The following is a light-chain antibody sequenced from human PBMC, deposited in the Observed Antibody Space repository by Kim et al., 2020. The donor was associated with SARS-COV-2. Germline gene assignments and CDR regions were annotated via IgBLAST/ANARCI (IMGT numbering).Light chain of an antibody. V-gene: IGLV3-1*01. CDR1: NLANKY. CDR2: QDA. CDR3: QAWDSNIVV. J-gene: IGLJ2*01. Sequence: VSPGQTASITCSGDNLANKYVCWYHQKSGQSPVLVMHQDARRPSGIPERFSGSNSGTTATLTISGTQAMDEGDYYCQAWDSNIVVFGGGTKVTVL.